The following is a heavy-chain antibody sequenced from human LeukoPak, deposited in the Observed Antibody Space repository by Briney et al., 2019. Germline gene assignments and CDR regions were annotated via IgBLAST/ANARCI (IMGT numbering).Heavy chain of an antibody. CDR2: ISAYNGNT. V-gene: IGHV1-18*01. J-gene: IGHJ4*02. D-gene: IGHD3-10*01. CDR3: ARDLGGSDY. Sequence: SVKVSCKASGGTFSSYAISWVRQAPGQGLEWMGWISAYNGNTNYAQKLQGRVTMTTDTSTSTAYTELRSLRSDDTAVYYRARDLGGSDYWGQGTLVTVSS. CDR1: GGTFSSYA.